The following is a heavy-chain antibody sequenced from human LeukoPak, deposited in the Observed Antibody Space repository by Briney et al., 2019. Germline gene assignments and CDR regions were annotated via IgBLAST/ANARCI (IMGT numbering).Heavy chain of an antibody. Sequence: GGSLRISCSASGFTFLTFWMAGVAQAPGRGREWVASIKPDGSETYYVYPVKGRFTISRDNAKNSLYLQMDSLRAEDTAVYSCARDLNYGDYWGQGTLVTVSS. V-gene: IGHV3-7*01. J-gene: IGHJ4*02. CDR3: ARDLNYGDY. CDR1: GFTFLTFW. CDR2: IKPDGSET.